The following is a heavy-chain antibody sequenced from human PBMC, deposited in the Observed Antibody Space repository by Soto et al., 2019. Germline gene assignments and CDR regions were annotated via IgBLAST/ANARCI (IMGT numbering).Heavy chain of an antibody. CDR3: ARGHSTDCSNGVCSFFYNHEMDV. Sequence: VASVKFYCKASGYSFTDYHIHWVRQAPGQGLEWLGRINPKSGGTSTAQKFQGWVTMTRDRSISTVYMELTRLRSDDTAVYFCARGHSTDCSNGVCSFFYNHEMDVWGQGTTVTVSS. D-gene: IGHD2-8*01. CDR1: GYSFTDYH. CDR2: INPKSGGT. J-gene: IGHJ6*02. V-gene: IGHV1-2*04.